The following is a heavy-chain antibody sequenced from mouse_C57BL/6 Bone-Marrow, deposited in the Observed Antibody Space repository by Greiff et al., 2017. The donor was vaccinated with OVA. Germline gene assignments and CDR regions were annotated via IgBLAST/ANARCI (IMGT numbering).Heavy chain of an antibody. Sequence: VQLQQSVAELVRPGASVKLSCTASGFTIKNTYMHWVKQRPEQGLEWIGRIDPANGNTKYAPKFQGKATITADTSSNTAYLQLSSLTSEDTAIYYCALNWFFDYWGQGTTLTVSS. V-gene: IGHV14-3*01. J-gene: IGHJ2*01. CDR2: IDPANGNT. D-gene: IGHD4-1*02. CDR3: ALNWFFDY. CDR1: GFTIKNTY.